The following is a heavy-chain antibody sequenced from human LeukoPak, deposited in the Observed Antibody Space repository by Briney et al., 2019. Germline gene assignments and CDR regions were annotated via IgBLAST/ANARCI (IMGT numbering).Heavy chain of an antibody. CDR3: ARVQVYDFWSTPFDY. D-gene: IGHD3-3*01. CDR1: GYTFTGYY. CDR2: INPNSGGT. Sequence: GASVKVSCKASGYTFTGYYMHWVRQAPGQGLEWMGWINPNSGGTNYAQKFQGRVTMTRDTSISTAYMELSRLRSDDTAVYYYARVQVYDFWSTPFDYWGQGTLVTVSS. V-gene: IGHV1-2*02. J-gene: IGHJ4*02.